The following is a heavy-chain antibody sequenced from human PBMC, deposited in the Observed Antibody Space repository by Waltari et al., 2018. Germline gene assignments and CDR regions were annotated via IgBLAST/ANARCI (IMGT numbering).Heavy chain of an antibody. V-gene: IGHV3-30*04. CDR3: ARDYCDRTNCHGMDV. J-gene: IGHJ6*02. CDR2: ISYNERNI. Sequence: QVQLVESGGGVVQPGRSMRLSCGASAFTFSSYAWHWVRQATGKGLEWVAVISYNERNIYYVDSVKGRFTISRDNSQKMLYLQMNSLRAEDTAVYYCARDYCDRTNCHGMDVWGRGTTVTVSS. D-gene: IGHD3-22*01. CDR1: AFTFSSYA.